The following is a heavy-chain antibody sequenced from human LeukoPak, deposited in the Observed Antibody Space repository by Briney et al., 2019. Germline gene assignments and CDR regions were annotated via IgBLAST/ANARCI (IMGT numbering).Heavy chain of an antibody. Sequence: GGPLSLLCEGSGLPLSDHWMHCAPQAPGKGLVWVSRLKTDGSEASYGDAVRGRFVISRDNSRNLLFLLMNNVRDDDTAMYFCARDVGPYGGSPGADWGQGTQVIVSS. CDR3: ARDVGPYGGSPGAD. CDR2: LKTDGSEA. J-gene: IGHJ4*02. V-gene: IGHV3-74*01. D-gene: IGHD1-26*01. CDR1: GLPLSDHW.